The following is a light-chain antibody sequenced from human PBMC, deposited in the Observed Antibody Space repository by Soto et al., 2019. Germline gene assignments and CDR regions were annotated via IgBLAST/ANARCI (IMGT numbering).Light chain of an antibody. CDR1: RSDIGDSNF. J-gene: IGLJ1*01. Sequence: QSVLAQPASVSGSPGQSVTISCTGPRSDIGDSNFISWYQHSPGKAPRLLIYEVNNRPSGVSKRFSGSKAGNTASLTISGLLDDDEADYFCASFRSGNILVFGSGTKVPV. CDR3: ASFRSGNILV. CDR2: EVN. V-gene: IGLV2-14*01.